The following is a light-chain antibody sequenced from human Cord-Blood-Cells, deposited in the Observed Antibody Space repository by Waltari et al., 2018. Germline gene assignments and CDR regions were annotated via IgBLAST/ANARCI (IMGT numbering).Light chain of an antibody. J-gene: IGLJ3*02. CDR3: SSYTSSSTWV. CDR2: DVS. CDR1: SSDVGGYNF. V-gene: IGLV2-14*01. Sequence: SALTQPAPVPGSPGQSIPISCTGPSSDVGGYNFVSCYQQHPGKAPNLMIYDVSKRPSGVSNRFSGSKSGNTASLTISGLQAEDEADYYCSSYTSSSTWVFGGGTKLTVL.